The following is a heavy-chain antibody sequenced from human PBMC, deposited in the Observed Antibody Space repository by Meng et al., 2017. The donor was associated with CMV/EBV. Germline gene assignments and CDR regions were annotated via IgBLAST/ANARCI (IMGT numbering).Heavy chain of an antibody. CDR2: IMPLSGFT. Sequence: SVKVSCKGPGIPFRHHAINWLRLAPGHGLEWMGGIMPLSGFTSYAQRFQGRITITADKSTSTTYMDLSSLTSEDAAVYYCVFEGVDILTGSYKKFFDSWGQGTLVTVSS. CDR1: GIPFRHHA. CDR3: VFEGVDILTGSYKKFFDS. V-gene: IGHV1-69*10. D-gene: IGHD3-9*01. J-gene: IGHJ4*02.